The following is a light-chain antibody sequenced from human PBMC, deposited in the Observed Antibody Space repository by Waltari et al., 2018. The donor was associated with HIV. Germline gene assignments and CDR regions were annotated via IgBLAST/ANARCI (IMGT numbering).Light chain of an antibody. J-gene: IGKJ2*03. Sequence: DIVMTQSPDSLAVSLGERATIHCKSSQSILNRSNNKNYLAWYQQKPGQTPKLLIYWASTRESGVPDRFSGSGSGTDFTLTISSLQAEDVAVYYCQQYYITQYSFGQGTKLEIK. V-gene: IGKV4-1*01. CDR2: WAS. CDR1: QSILNRSNNKNY. CDR3: QQYYITQYS.